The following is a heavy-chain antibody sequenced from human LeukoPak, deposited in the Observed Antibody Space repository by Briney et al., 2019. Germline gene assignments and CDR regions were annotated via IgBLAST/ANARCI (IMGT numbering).Heavy chain of an antibody. Sequence: GGSLRLSCAASGFTFDDYGMTWVRQAPGKGLEWVSGINWKGDSTGYGDSVKGRFTISRDNAKKSLHLEMNSLRAEDTALYYCARGRIAYYYMDVWGKGTAVIV. V-gene: IGHV3-20*04. J-gene: IGHJ6*03. CDR1: GFTFDDYG. CDR3: ARGRIAYYYMDV. D-gene: IGHD2/OR15-2a*01. CDR2: INWKGDST.